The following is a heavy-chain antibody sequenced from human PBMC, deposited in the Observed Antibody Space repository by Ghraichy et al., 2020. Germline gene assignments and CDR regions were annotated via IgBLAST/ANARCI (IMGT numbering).Heavy chain of an antibody. V-gene: IGHV1-69*13. D-gene: IGHD3-10*01. J-gene: IGHJ4*02. CDR3: ARVWGSYGSGTSPAEPLGF. CDR1: GGTFSSYA. CDR2: IIPIFGTA. Sequence: SVKVSCKASGGTFSSYAISRVRQAPGQGLEWMGGIIPIFGTANYAQKFQGSLTITADESTSTAYMELTSLRSEDMAVYYCARVWGSYGSGTSPAEPLGFWGQGTLVTVSS.